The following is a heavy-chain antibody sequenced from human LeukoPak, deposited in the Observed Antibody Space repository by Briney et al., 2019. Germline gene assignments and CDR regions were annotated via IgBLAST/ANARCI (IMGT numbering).Heavy chain of an antibody. Sequence: PGGSLRLSCAASGFTFSSYAMHWVRQAPGKGLEWVAVISYDGSNKYYADSVKGRFTISRDNSKNTLYLQMNSLRAEDTAVYYCARVGGPYYYYYYYMDVWGKGTTVTVSS. D-gene: IGHD3-16*01. V-gene: IGHV3-30*04. CDR3: ARVGGPYYYYYYYMDV. J-gene: IGHJ6*03. CDR2: ISYDGSNK. CDR1: GFTFSSYA.